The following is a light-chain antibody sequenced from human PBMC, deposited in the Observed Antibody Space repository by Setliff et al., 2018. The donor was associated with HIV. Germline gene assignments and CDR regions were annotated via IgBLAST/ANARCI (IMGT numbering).Light chain of an antibody. CDR1: INNIGSYNR. V-gene: IGLV2-23*02. Sequence: QSALAQPPSVSGSPGQSIIISCTGTINNIGSYNRVSWYQQRPGTAPKLIIFEVNKRPSGVSNRFPGSKSGSTASLAISGLQADDEGDYYCCSYAGTDTFVVFGTGTKVTVL. CDR3: CSYAGTDTFVV. J-gene: IGLJ1*01. CDR2: EVN.